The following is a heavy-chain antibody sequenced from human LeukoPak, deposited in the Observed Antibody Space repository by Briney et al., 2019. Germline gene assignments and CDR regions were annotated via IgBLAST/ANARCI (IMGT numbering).Heavy chain of an antibody. CDR3: ARDLGQYYDTSDNWFDP. D-gene: IGHD3-22*01. Sequence: GGSLRLSCAASGFTFSNYWMHWVRQAPGEGLVWVSRINSDGINTSYADSVKGRFTISRDNAKNTLNLQMNSLRAEDTAVYYCARDLGQYYDTSDNWFDPWGQGTLATAPS. V-gene: IGHV3-74*01. CDR1: GFTFSNYW. J-gene: IGHJ5*02. CDR2: INSDGINT.